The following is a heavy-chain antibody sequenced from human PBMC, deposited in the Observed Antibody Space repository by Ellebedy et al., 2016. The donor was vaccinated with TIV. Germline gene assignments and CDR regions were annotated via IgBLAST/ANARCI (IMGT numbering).Heavy chain of an antibody. V-gene: IGHV3-33*01. J-gene: IGHJ4*02. CDR1: GFTFSSYG. Sequence: PGGSLRLSCAASGFTFSSYGMHWVRQAPGKGLEWVAVIWYDGSNKYYADSVKGRFTISRDNSKNTLYLQMNSLRAEDTAVYYWARDFNKWNDGVDYWGQGTLVTVSS. CDR2: IWYDGSNK. CDR3: ARDFNKWNDGVDY. D-gene: IGHD1-20*01.